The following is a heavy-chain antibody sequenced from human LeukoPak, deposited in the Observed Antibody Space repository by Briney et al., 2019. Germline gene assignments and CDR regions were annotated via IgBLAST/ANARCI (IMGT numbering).Heavy chain of an antibody. Sequence: PSETLSLTCTVSGDSMNEYYWSWVRQPPGQGLEWIGYVYYSGSTTYNPSLKSRVNITIDTSKNQFSLTLTSVTAADTAMYYCARNAGKYYRYFQHWGQGTVVSVSS. V-gene: IGHV4-59*01. CDR2: VYYSGST. CDR1: GDSMNEYY. D-gene: IGHD2/OR15-2a*01. CDR3: ARNAGKYYRYFQH. J-gene: IGHJ1*01.